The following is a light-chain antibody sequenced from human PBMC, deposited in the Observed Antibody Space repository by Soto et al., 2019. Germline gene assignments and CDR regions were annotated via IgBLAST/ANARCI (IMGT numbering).Light chain of an antibody. V-gene: IGLV1-40*01. Sequence: QSVLTQPPSVSGTLGQRVVIPCAGNSSNIGAGHEVHWYQQFPGRGPKLLIFSHRSRPSGVPDRFSGSIDRSSNSASLTISGLKTDDEADYYCQSYDITNVVFGGGTKLTVL. CDR2: SHR. CDR1: SSNIGAGHE. J-gene: IGLJ2*01. CDR3: QSYDITNVV.